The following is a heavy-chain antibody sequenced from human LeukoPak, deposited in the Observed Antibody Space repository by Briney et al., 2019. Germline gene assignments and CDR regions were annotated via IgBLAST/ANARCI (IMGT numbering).Heavy chain of an antibody. CDR1: GFTFSSYA. Sequence: GRSLRLSCAASGFTFSSYAMHWVRQAPGKGLEWVAVISYDGSNKYYADSVKGRFTISRDNSKNTLYLQMNSLRAEDTAVYYCVRDYEQLVALPGYWGQGTLVTVSS. V-gene: IGHV3-30-3*01. CDR3: VRDYEQLVALPGY. CDR2: ISYDGSNK. D-gene: IGHD6-6*01. J-gene: IGHJ4*02.